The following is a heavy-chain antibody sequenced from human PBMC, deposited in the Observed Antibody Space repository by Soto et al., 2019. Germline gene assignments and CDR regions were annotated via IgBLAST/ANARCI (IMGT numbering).Heavy chain of an antibody. D-gene: IGHD2-15*01. V-gene: IGHV3-48*02. Sequence: EVHLVESGGGLVQPGGSLRLSCAASGFTFSSYSMNWVRQAPGKGLEWVSYISSSSSFTHYADSVKGRFTISRDNAKNSLYLQMNSLRDEDTAVYYCARDPSTRVDYFDFWGQGTLVTVSS. CDR1: GFTFSSYS. CDR2: ISSSSSFT. J-gene: IGHJ4*02. CDR3: ARDPSTRVDYFDF.